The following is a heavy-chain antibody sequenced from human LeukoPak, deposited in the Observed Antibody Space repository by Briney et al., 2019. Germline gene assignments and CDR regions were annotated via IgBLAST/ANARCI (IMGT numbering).Heavy chain of an antibody. CDR2: INPNSGGT. D-gene: IGHD3-9*01. J-gene: IGHJ4*02. CDR1: GYTFTSYG. Sequence: ASVKVSCKASGYTFTSYGISWVRQAPGQGLEWMGWINPNSGGTNYAQKFQGRVTMTRDTSISTAYMELSRLRSDDTAVYYCARGTRDDILTGYYNYWGQGTLVTVSS. V-gene: IGHV1-2*02. CDR3: ARGTRDDILTGYYNY.